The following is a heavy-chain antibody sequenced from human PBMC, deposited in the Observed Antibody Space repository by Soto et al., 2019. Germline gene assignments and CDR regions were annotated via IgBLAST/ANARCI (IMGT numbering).Heavy chain of an antibody. Sequence: ASVKVSCTASGYTFTSYAMHWVRQAPGQRLEWMGWINAGNGNTKYSQKFQGRVTITRDTSATTTYMELSSLRSEDTAVYYCARDHTHSAAYYYGMDVWGQGTTVTVSS. CDR3: ARDHTHSAAYYYGMDV. CDR2: INAGNGNT. V-gene: IGHV1-3*01. D-gene: IGHD6-25*01. J-gene: IGHJ6*02. CDR1: GYTFTSYA.